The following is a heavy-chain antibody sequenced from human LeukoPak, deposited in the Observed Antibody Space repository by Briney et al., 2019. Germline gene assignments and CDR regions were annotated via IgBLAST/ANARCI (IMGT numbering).Heavy chain of an antibody. CDR1: GFTFSSYA. Sequence: QSGRSLRLSCAASGFTFSSYAMHWVRQAPGKGLEWVGLISYDGSNIYYGDSVKGRFTIARDNSKNTLYLQMDSLRPEDTAVYYCAKDQGPWFGEVLDAFDIWGQGTKVTVSS. V-gene: IGHV3-30*18. CDR2: ISYDGSNI. CDR3: AKDQGPWFGEVLDAFDI. J-gene: IGHJ3*02. D-gene: IGHD3-10*01.